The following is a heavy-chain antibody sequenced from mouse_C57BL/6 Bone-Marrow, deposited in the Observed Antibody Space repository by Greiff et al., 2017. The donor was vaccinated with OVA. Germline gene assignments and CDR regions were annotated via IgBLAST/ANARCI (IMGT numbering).Heavy chain of an antibody. CDR2: IYPGGGYT. CDR1: GYTFTNYW. CDR3: ARWVDPSYYFDY. Sequence: VQLQQSGAELVRPGTSVKMSCKASGYTFTNYWIGWAKQRPGHGLEWIGDIYPGGGYTNYNEKFKGKATLTADKSSSTAYMQFSNLTSEDSAIYYCARWVDPSYYFDYWGQGTTLTVSS. J-gene: IGHJ2*01. V-gene: IGHV1-63*01.